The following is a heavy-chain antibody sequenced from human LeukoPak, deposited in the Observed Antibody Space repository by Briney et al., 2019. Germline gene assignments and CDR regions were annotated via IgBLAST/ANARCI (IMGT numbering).Heavy chain of an antibody. J-gene: IGHJ5*02. CDR1: GYSISSGYF. Sequence: TSETLSLTCTVSGYSISSGYFWGWIRQPPGKGLEWIGSIYHSGTTYYNPSLKSRVTISVDTSKNQFSLKLTSVTAADTAVYYCARGYSSSWYFNWFDPWGQGTLVTVSS. CDR3: ARGYSSSWYFNWFDP. V-gene: IGHV4-38-2*02. CDR2: IYHSGTT. D-gene: IGHD6-13*01.